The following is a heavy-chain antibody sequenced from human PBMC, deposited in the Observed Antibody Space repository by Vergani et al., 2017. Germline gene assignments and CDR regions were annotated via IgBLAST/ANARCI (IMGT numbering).Heavy chain of an antibody. CDR3: ARDWGTGGTNNWFDP. V-gene: IGHV1-69*06. Sequence: QVQLVQSGAEVKKPGASVKVSCKASGYTFTSYDINWVRQAPGQGLEWMGGIIPIFGTANYAQKFQGRVTITADKSTSTAYMELSSLRSEDTAVYYCARDWGTGGTNNWFDPWGQGTLVTVSS. D-gene: IGHD3-16*01. J-gene: IGHJ5*02. CDR2: IIPIFGTA. CDR1: GYTFTSYD.